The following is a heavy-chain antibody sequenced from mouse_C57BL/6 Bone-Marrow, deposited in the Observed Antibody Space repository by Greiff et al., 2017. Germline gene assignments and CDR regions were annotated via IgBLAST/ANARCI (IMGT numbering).Heavy chain of an antibody. V-gene: IGHV1-4*01. CDR1: GYTFTSYT. CDR2: INPRSGYT. D-gene: IGHD1-1*01. Sequence: QVQLKQSGAELARPGASVKLSCKASGYTFTSYTMHWVKQRPGPGLEWIGYINPRSGYTKYNQKFKDKATLTADKSSSTAYMQLSSLTSEDSAVYYCAYYGSKGYWGQGTTLTVSS. CDR3: AYYGSKGY. J-gene: IGHJ2*01.